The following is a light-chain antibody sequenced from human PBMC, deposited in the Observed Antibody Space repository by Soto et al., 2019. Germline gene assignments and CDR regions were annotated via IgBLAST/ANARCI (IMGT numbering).Light chain of an antibody. CDR1: QGISNH. CDR2: AAS. CDR3: QKFTSAPFT. V-gene: IGKV1-27*01. J-gene: IGKJ4*01. Sequence: DIKMTQSPSSLSASVGDRVTITCRASQGISNHLAWYQQKPGKLPKLLIYAASILQSGVPSRFSGSGSGTDFTLTISSLQPEDVAIYYCQKFTSAPFTFVGGTKVEI.